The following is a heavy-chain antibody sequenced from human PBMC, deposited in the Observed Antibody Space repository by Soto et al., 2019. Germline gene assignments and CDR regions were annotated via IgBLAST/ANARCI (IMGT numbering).Heavy chain of an antibody. CDR3: AKNGNRYINHFEY. J-gene: IGHJ4*01. CDR1: GVSVDSGSYY. Sequence: QVQLRESGPGLVKPSYTLSLTCTVSGVSVDSGSYYWSWIRQSPGGGLEWLGYIAYSGSTHYNPSLKSRVTISIVTSQKQFSLRLTAVTAADTAVYYCAKNGNRYINHFEYWGQGTLVTVSS. D-gene: IGHD4-4*01. CDR2: IAYSGST. V-gene: IGHV4-61*01.